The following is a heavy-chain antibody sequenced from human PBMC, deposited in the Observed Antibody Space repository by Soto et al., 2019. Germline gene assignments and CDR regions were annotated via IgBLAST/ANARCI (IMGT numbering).Heavy chain of an antibody. CDR2: ISSNGGST. J-gene: IGHJ4*02. D-gene: IGHD4-17*01. CDR3: VKALGYGGNACFDY. V-gene: IGHV3-64D*06. CDR1: GFTFSSYA. Sequence: GGSLRLSCSASGFTFSSYAMHWVRQAPGKGLEYVSAISSNGGSTYYADSVKGGFTISRDNSKNTLYLQMSSLRAEDTAVYYCVKALGYGGNACFDYWGQGTLVTVSS.